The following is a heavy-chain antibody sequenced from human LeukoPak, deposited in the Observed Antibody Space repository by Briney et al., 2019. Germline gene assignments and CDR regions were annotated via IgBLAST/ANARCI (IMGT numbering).Heavy chain of an antibody. D-gene: IGHD1-20*01. CDR2: IYYSGST. CDR3: ARDITGTHMDV. CDR1: GGSISSGDYY. Sequence: TSETLSLTCTVSGGSISSGDYYWSWLRQPPGKGLEWIGYIYYSGSTYFNPSLKSRVTISVDTSKNQFSLKLSSVTAADTAVYYCARDITGTHMDVWGKGTTVTVSS. V-gene: IGHV4-30-4*01. J-gene: IGHJ6*03.